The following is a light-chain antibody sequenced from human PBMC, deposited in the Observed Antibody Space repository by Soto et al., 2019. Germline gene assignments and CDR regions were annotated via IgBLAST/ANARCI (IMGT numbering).Light chain of an antibody. J-gene: IGKJ5*01. V-gene: IGKV3-15*01. CDR2: GAS. Sequence: IVLPQSPAIPAFSPGERAPLPCRASQSVNNYLAWYQQKPGQVPRLLIYGASTRATGIPARFSGSGSGTEFTLTISSLQSEDFAVYYCHQYDNWPKTFGQGTRLEIK. CDR3: HQYDNWPKT. CDR1: QSVNNY.